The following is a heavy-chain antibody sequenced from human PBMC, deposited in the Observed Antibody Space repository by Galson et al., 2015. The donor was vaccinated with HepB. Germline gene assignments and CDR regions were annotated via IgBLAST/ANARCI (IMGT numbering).Heavy chain of an antibody. CDR1: GFTFSSYG. V-gene: IGHV3-30*18. D-gene: IGHD3-3*01. CDR3: AKGREFWSGYYAVPPFDY. J-gene: IGHJ4*02. CDR2: ISHDGTEK. Sequence: SLRLSCAASGFTFSSYGMHWVRQAPGKGLEWVAVISHDGTEKYYADSVKGRFTISRDNSKNTLNLQMNSLRAEDTAVYYCAKGREFWSGYYAVPPFDYWGQGTLVTVSS.